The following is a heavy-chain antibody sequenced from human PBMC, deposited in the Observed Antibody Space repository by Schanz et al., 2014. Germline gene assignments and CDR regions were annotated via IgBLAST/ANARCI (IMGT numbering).Heavy chain of an antibody. D-gene: IGHD5-12*01. CDR2: IYYSGST. Sequence: QVQLQESGPRLVKPSQTLSLTCTVSGGSISSGAYSWSWIRQPPGKRPEWIGYIYYSGSTNYNPSHKSRVTISVDTSKNQFSLKLSSVTAADTAVYYCARAEINSGYARYYYGMDVWGQGTTVTVSS. J-gene: IGHJ6*02. CDR3: ARAEINSGYARYYYGMDV. CDR1: GGSISSGAYS. V-gene: IGHV4-61*08.